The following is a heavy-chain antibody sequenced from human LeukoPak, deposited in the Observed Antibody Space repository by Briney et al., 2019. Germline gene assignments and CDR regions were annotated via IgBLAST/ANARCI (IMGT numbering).Heavy chain of an antibody. J-gene: IGHJ4*02. CDR1: GFTFSSYA. Sequence: PGGSLRLSCAASGFTFSSYAMHWVRQAPGKGLEYVSAISSNGGSTYYANSVKGRFTISRDNSKNTLYLQMGSLRVEDMAVYYCARGTIFGVVITSYYFDYWGQGTLVTVSS. CDR3: ARGTIFGVVITSYYFDY. D-gene: IGHD3-3*01. CDR2: ISSNGGST. V-gene: IGHV3-64*01.